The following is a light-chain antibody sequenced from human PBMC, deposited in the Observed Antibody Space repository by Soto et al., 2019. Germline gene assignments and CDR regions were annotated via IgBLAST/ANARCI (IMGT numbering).Light chain of an antibody. CDR3: AAWDGRLNGPV. CDR2: RNN. J-gene: IGLJ3*02. Sequence: QSVLTQPPSASGTPGQRVTIFCSGTSSNVGMNYVFWYQQLPGTAPKLLMSRNNQRPSGVPDRFSGSKSGTSASLAISGLGSEDEAVYHCAAWDGRLNGPVFGGGTKLTVL. CDR1: SSNVGMNY. V-gene: IGLV1-47*01.